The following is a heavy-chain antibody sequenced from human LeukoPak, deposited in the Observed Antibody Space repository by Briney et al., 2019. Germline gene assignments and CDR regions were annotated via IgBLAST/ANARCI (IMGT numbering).Heavy chain of an antibody. CDR1: SGSISTSNYY. CDR3: ARGGWPLRLRAVFDY. V-gene: IGHV4-39*07. D-gene: IGHD5-12*01. CDR2: INHSGST. Sequence: SETLSLTCTVSSGSISTSNYYWGWVRQPPGKGLEWIGEINHSGSTNYNPSLKSRVTISVDTSKNQFSLKLSSVTAADTAVYYCARGGWPLRLRAVFDYWGQGTLVTVSS. J-gene: IGHJ4*02.